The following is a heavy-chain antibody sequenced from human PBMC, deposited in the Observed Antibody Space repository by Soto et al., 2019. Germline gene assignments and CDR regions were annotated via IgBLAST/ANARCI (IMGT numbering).Heavy chain of an antibody. CDR1: GFTFSSYG. V-gene: IGHV3-33*01. J-gene: IGHJ6*02. CDR2: IWYDGSNK. D-gene: IGHD6-13*01. Sequence: GGSLRLSCAASGFTFSSYGMHWVRQAPGKGLEWVAVIWYDGSNKYYADSVKGRFTISRDNAKNSLYLQMNSLRAEDTAVYYCARDGEQQLRNYYGMDVWGQGTTVTVSS. CDR3: ARDGEQQLRNYYGMDV.